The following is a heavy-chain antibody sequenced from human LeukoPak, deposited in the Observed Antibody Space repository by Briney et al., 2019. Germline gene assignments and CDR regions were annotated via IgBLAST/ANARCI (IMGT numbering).Heavy chain of an antibody. CDR1: QFTFSHYG. CDR2: IWSDATNQ. Sequence: GKSPTLSCVTSQFTFSHYGMHWVRQAPGKGLEWVAVIWSDATNQYYADSVKGRFTISRDNSQNTVFLHMNSLTAEDTAVYYCAKDAQRGFDYSNSLENWGQGTLVTVSS. J-gene: IGHJ4*02. CDR3: AKDAQRGFDYSNSLEN. D-gene: IGHD4-11*01. V-gene: IGHV3-33*06.